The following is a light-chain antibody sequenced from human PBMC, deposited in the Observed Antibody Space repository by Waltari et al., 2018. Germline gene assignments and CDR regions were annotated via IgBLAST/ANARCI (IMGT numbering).Light chain of an antibody. CDR2: AAS. CDR3: QNHERLPAT. V-gene: IGKV3-20*01. J-gene: IGKJ1*01. Sequence: EVVLTQSPGTLSLSPGETATLSCRASQSICKYLVWYQQRPGQAPRLLICAASTRATGIPDRFSGSGYRTDFSRTISRLEPEDFAVYYCQNHERLPATFGQGTKVEIK. CDR1: QSICKY.